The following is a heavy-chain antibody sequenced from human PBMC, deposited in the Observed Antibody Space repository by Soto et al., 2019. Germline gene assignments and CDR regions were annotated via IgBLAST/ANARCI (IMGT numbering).Heavy chain of an antibody. D-gene: IGHD6-13*01. V-gene: IGHV3-9*01. CDR1: GFDFDEYA. CDR3: TRDPGAYSSTWSFYFDS. J-gene: IGHJ4*02. CDR2: ITWNSGNM. Sequence: GGSLRLSCAASGFDFDEYAMHWVRQAPGKGLEWVSGITWNSGNMGYADSVKGRFTISRDNAKDSVYLQMDSLRAEDTGVYYCTRDPGAYSSTWSFYFDSWGQGTLVTVSS.